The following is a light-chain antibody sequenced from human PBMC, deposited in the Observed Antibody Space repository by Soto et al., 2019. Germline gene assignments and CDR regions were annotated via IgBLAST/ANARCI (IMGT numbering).Light chain of an antibody. CDR1: SSNIGINY. Sequence: QSVLTQPPSVSAAPGQKVTISCSGSSSNIGINYVSWYQKLPGTAPKVLIYDNNKRPSGIPDRFSGSKSGTSATLGITGLQTGDEADYYCGTWDISLNFVFGTGTKVTVL. J-gene: IGLJ1*01. CDR3: GTWDISLNFV. CDR2: DNN. V-gene: IGLV1-51*01.